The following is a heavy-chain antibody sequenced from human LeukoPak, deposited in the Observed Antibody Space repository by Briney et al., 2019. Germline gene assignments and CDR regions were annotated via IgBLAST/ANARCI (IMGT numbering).Heavy chain of an antibody. CDR1: GGSFSGYY. V-gene: IGHV4-34*01. CDR3: AQSYDILTGYYIY. D-gene: IGHD3-9*01. J-gene: IGHJ4*02. Sequence: SESLSLTCAVYGGSFSGYYWSWIRQPPGEGLEWIGEINHSGSTNYNPSLKSRVTISVDTSKNQFSLKLSSVTAADTAVYYCAQSYDILTGYYIYWGQGTLVTVSS. CDR2: INHSGST.